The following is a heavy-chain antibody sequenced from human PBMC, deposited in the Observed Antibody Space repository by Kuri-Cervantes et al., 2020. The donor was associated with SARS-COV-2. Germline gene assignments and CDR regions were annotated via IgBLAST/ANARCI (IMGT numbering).Heavy chain of an antibody. Sequence: GESLKISCAASGFTFSSYAMHWVRQAPGKGLEWVADISYDGSNKYYADSVKGRFTISRDNSKNTLYLQMNSLRAEDTAVYYCARQGVEGVGYWGQGTLVTVSS. J-gene: IGHJ4*02. CDR2: ISYDGSNK. CDR1: GFTFSSYA. V-gene: IGHV3-30*01. D-gene: IGHD2-8*01. CDR3: ARQGVEGVGY.